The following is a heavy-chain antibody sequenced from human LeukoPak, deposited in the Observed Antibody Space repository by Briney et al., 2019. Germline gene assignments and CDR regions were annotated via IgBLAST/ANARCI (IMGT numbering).Heavy chain of an antibody. CDR1: GFTFGEYI. J-gene: IGHJ3*02. CDR3: SRDGGEGGSSAFDI. D-gene: IGHD2-15*01. CDR2: IRRKGQSYTT. V-gene: IGHV3-72*01. Sequence: PGGSMRLARAAYGFTFGEYIMDWVRQAPGKGLEWIGRIRRKGQSYTTEYAASVKGRFTISRDDSESSLYLHMNSMKTEDTAVYYCSRDGGEGGSSAFDIWGQGTMVTVSS.